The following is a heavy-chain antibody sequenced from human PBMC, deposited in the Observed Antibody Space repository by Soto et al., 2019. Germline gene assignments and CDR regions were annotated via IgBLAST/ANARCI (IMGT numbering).Heavy chain of an antibody. CDR3: ARGYCSGGSCWDPSFDY. Sequence: GGSLRLSCAASGFTFSSYWMHWVRQAPGKGLVWVSRINSDGSSTNYADSVKGRFTISRDNAKNTLFLQMNSLRAEDTALYYCARGYCSGGSCWDPSFDYWGQGTLVTVSS. J-gene: IGHJ4*02. CDR1: GFTFSSYW. V-gene: IGHV3-74*01. D-gene: IGHD2-15*01. CDR2: INSDGSST.